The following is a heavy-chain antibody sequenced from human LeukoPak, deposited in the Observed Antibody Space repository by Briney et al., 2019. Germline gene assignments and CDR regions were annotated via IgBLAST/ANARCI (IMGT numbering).Heavy chain of an antibody. J-gene: IGHJ5*02. D-gene: IGHD1-1*01. Sequence: PGGSLRLSCAASGFTFSNYWMHWVRQVPGKGLVWVSRINSDGSSTSYADSVKGRFTISRDNAKNTLYLQMNSLRAEDTAVYYCAGASGIATGWFDPWGQGTLVTVSS. CDR2: INSDGSST. CDR3: AGASGIATGWFDP. V-gene: IGHV3-74*01. CDR1: GFTFSNYW.